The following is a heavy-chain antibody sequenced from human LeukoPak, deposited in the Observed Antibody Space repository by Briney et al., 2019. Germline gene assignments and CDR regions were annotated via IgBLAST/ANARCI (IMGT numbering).Heavy chain of an antibody. J-gene: IGHJ4*02. V-gene: IGHV1-2*02. Sequence: ASVKVSYKASGYTVTGYYMHWVRQAPGHGLEWMGWINPNSGGTNYAQKFQGRVTMTRDTSISTAYMELSRLRSDDTAVYYCARGILTGSPDDYWGQGTLVTVSS. CDR2: INPNSGGT. CDR3: ARGILTGSPDDY. D-gene: IGHD3-9*01. CDR1: GYTVTGYY.